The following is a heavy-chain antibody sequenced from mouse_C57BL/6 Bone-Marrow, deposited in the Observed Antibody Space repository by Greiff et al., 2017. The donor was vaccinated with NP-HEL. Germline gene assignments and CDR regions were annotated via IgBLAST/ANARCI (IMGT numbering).Heavy chain of an antibody. CDR3: ARGSITTVVATGAMDY. J-gene: IGHJ4*01. D-gene: IGHD1-1*01. CDR1: GYSITSGYY. CDR2: ISYDGSN. V-gene: IGHV3-6*01. Sequence: EVKLQESGPGLVKPSQSLSLTCSVTGYSITSGYYWNWIRQFPGNKLEWMGYISYDGSNNYNPSLKNRISITRDTSKNQFFLKLNSVTTEDTATYYCARGSITTVVATGAMDYWGQGTSVTVSS.